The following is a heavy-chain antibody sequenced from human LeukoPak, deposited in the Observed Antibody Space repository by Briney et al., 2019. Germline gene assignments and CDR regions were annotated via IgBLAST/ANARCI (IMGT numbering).Heavy chain of an antibody. V-gene: IGHV3-66*01. D-gene: IGHD1-26*01. CDR2: TYVSGNT. J-gene: IGHJ5*02. CDR3: ATEVGS. Sequence: GGSLRLSCVASGLTVSSNYISWVRQAPGKGLKWASVTYVSGNTYYADSVKGRFAVSRDNTKNTLYLQMNSLRVEDSAVYYCATEVGSWGQGTLVAVSS. CDR1: GLTVSSNY.